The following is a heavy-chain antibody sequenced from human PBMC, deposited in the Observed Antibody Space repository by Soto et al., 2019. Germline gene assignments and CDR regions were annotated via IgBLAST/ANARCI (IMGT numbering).Heavy chain of an antibody. CDR1: GFTFDDYA. J-gene: IGHJ4*02. Sequence: EVQVVDSGGGLVQPGRSLRLSCAASGFTFDDYAMHWVRQAPGKGLEWVSGISWNSGNIGYADSVKGRFTTSRDNAKKSLYLQMNSLRAEDTALYYCAKDCSSTSCFSKWGQGTLVTVSS. D-gene: IGHD2-2*01. CDR2: ISWNSGNI. V-gene: IGHV3-9*01. CDR3: AKDCSSTSCFSK.